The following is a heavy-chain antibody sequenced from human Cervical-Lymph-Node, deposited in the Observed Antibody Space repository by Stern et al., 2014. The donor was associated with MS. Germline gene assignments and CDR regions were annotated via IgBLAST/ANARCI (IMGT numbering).Heavy chain of an antibody. CDR1: GGSISRSQFF. Sequence: QLQLQESGPRLVKPSETLSLNCTVSGGSISRSQFFWGWIRQSPGKGLEWIGSISYTGPTLYSPSLKSRVTISVDTSKNVFSLGLSSMTTADTAVFYCARRPFDYWGQGALVTVSS. CDR2: ISYTGPT. V-gene: IGHV4-39*01. CDR3: ARRPFDY. J-gene: IGHJ4*02.